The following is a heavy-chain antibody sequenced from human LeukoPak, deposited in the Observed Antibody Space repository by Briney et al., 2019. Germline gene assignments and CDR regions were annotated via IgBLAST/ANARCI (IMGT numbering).Heavy chain of an antibody. V-gene: IGHV3-7*01. CDR3: GTYFGLGTHLNY. CDR2: INPDGSEK. D-gene: IGHD3-10*01. CDR1: GFTFSNYW. Sequence: PGGSLRLSCAASGFTFSNYWMHWVRQVPGKGLEWVANINPDGSEKYYVDSVKGRFTVSRDNAKNSLYLEMNSLRAEDTAVYYCGTYFGLGTHLNYWGQGTLVTVSS. J-gene: IGHJ4*02.